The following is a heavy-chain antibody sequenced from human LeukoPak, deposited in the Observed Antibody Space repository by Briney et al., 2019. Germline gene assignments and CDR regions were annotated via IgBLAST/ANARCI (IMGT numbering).Heavy chain of an antibody. CDR1: GYTFTGYY. CDR3: ARNPGVVVVAASDDY. Sequence: ASVKVSCKASGYTFTGYYMHWVRQAPGQGLEWMGRINPNSGGTNYAQKFQGRVTMTRDTSISTAYMELSRLRSDDTAVYYCARNPGVVVVAASDDYWGQGTLVTVSS. CDR2: INPNSGGT. D-gene: IGHD2-15*01. J-gene: IGHJ4*02. V-gene: IGHV1-2*06.